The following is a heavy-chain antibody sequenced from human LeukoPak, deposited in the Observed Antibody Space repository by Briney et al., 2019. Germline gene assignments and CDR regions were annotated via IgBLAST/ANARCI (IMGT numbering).Heavy chain of an antibody. CDR3: AKDGSYGGNSPDYFDY. V-gene: IGHV3-30*02. J-gene: IGHJ4*02. CDR1: GFIFSNYG. CDR2: IRYDGSNK. Sequence: PGGSLRLSCAASGFIFSNYGMHWVRQAPGKGLEWVAFIRYDGSNKYYADPVKGRFTISRDNSKNTLYLQMNSLRAEDTAVYYCAKDGSYGGNSPDYFDYWGQGTLVTVSS. D-gene: IGHD4-23*01.